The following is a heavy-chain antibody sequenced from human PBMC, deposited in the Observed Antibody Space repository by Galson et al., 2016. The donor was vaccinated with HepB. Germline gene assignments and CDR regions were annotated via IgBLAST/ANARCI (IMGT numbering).Heavy chain of an antibody. Sequence: PALVKPTQTLTLTCTVSGFSLSNARMGVSWIRQPPGKALEWLAHIFSNDEKSYSTSLKSRLTISKDTSKSQVVLTMTNMDPVDTATYYCARIRDFWGGFHRSYGMDVWGQGTTVTVSS. J-gene: IGHJ6*02. CDR3: ARIRDFWGGFHRSYGMDV. CDR2: IFSNDEK. D-gene: IGHD3-3*01. CDR1: GFSLSNARMG. V-gene: IGHV2-26*01.